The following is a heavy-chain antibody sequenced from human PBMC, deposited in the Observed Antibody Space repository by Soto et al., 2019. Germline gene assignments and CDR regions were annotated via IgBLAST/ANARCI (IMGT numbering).Heavy chain of an antibody. Sequence: SVKVSCKASGVSFGKSAINWVRQTPGQGLEWLGGFIPVYRTLSYAQKFQGRVTITADESTGTAYMTLSSLASDDTAVYYCATGVIWIGYFTVDSWGQGTRVTVSS. CDR2: FIPVYRTL. V-gene: IGHV1-69*13. CDR1: GVSFGKSA. J-gene: IGHJ4*02. CDR3: ATGVIWIGYFTVDS. D-gene: IGHD3-3*01.